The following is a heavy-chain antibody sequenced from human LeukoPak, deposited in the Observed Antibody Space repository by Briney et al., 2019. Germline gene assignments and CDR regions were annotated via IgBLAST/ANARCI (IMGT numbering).Heavy chain of an antibody. CDR2: INPNNGNA. CDR3: ARPTSRPSNYYSMDV. CDR1: GYTFTSFD. V-gene: IGHV1-8*01. D-gene: IGHD2-2*01. Sequence: ASVKVSCKASGYTFTSFDLNWVRQAPGQGLEWVGWINPNNGNADYAQRFQGRVTMTRDTAISTVYMELSSLTYEDTAVYYCARPTSRPSNYYSMDVWGKGTTVPVSS. J-gene: IGHJ6*03.